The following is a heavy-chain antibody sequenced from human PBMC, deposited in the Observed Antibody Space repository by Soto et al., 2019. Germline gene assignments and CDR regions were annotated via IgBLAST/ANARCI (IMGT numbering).Heavy chain of an antibody. CDR1: GYTFTSYD. D-gene: IGHD1-26*01. V-gene: IGHV1-8*01. CDR3: ARCPPKISTRWVGWGY. CDR2: MNPNSGNT. J-gene: IGHJ4*02. Sequence: QVQLVQSGAEVKKPGASVKVSCKASGYTFTSYDINWLRQATVQGLEWMGWMNPNSGNTGYAQKFQGRVTMTRNTSISTAYMELSSLRSEDTAVYYCARCPPKISTRWVGWGYWGQGTLVTVSS.